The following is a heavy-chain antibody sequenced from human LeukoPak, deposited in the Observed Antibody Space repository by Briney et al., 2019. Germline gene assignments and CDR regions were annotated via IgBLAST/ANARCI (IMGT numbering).Heavy chain of an antibody. CDR1: GGSISRYY. D-gene: IGHD6-13*01. CDR3: ARISSSNWYNERGAFDV. Sequence: SKTLSLTCTVSGGSISRYYWSWIRQPPGKGLEWIGYKDYTGSTNYSPSLKSRVTISVDTSKNQFSLKLRSVTAADTAVYYCARISSSNWYNERGAFDVWGQGTMVTVSS. V-gene: IGHV4-59*01. J-gene: IGHJ3*01. CDR2: KDYTGST.